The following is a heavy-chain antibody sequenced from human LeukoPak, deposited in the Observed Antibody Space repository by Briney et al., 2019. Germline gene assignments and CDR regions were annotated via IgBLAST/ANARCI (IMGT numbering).Heavy chain of an antibody. CDR1: GFTFSSYA. Sequence: GGSLRLSCAASGFTFSSYAMSWVRQAPGKGLEWVSGISGSGDNTYYADSVKGRFTISRDNSKNTLYLQMNSLRADDAAVYYCAKGGLVHRFDPWGQGTLVTVSS. V-gene: IGHV3-23*01. J-gene: IGHJ5*02. CDR2: ISGSGDNT. CDR3: AKGGLVHRFDP.